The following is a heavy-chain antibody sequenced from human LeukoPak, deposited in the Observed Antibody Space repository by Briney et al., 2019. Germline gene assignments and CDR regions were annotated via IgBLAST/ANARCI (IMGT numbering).Heavy chain of an antibody. CDR3: ARDQTQLGPTTVDH. D-gene: IGHD1-1*01. J-gene: IGHJ4*02. Sequence: GGSLRLSCVASGFSFSSYWMHWVRQDPGKGLMWVARISSDESDTKYGDSVKGRFTISRDNGKNTLYLQMNSLGAEDTAVYYCARDQTQLGPTTVDHWGQGIQVTVSS. V-gene: IGHV3-74*01. CDR2: ISSDESDT. CDR1: GFSFSSYW.